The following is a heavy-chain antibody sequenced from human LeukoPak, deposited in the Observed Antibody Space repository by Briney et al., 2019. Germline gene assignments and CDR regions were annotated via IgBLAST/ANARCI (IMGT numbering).Heavy chain of an antibody. CDR1: GGTFSSYG. Sequence: SVKVSYKASGGTFSSYGLSWVRQAPGHGLEWMGRIIPIFGTANYAQKFQGRVTITTDESTNTAYLELSSLRSEDTAVYYCARDLGGTTIDWLEGYYFQYWGQGTLATVSS. CDR3: ARDLGGTTIDWLEGYYFQY. CDR2: IIPIFGTA. V-gene: IGHV1-69*05. D-gene: IGHD3-9*01. J-gene: IGHJ4*02.